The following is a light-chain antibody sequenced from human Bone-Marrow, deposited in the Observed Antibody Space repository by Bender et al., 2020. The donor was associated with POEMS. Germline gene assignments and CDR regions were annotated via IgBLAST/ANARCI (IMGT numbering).Light chain of an antibody. CDR3: CSYADSSTLV. CDR1: TDDVGRYHS. J-gene: IGLJ1*01. Sequence: QSALTQPASVSGSPGQSITISCTGTTDDVGRYHSVSWYQQHPGKVPKLIIYDVNKRPSGVPDRFSGSKSGNTASLTISGLQAEDGADYYCCSYADSSTLVFGTGTKVTVL. V-gene: IGLV2-23*02. CDR2: DVN.